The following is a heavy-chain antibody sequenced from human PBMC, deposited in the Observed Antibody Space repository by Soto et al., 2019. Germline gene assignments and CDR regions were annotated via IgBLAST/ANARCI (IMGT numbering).Heavy chain of an antibody. Sequence: QVQLVESGGGVVQPGRSLRLSCATSGFTFRFYDMHWVRQAPGKGLEWVAIISRDGNNKDYGDSVKGRFTISRDNSKNTLYLQMNSLRGEDTAEYYCAKDAYTPIRTTAHDSGGLDHWGRGTLVTVSS. J-gene: IGHJ4*02. V-gene: IGHV3-30*18. CDR1: GFTFRFYD. CDR2: ISRDGNNK. CDR3: AKDAYTPIRTTAHDSGGLDH. D-gene: IGHD4-4*01.